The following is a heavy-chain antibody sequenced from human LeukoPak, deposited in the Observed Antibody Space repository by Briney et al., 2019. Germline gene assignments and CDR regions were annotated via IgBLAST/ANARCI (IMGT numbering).Heavy chain of an antibody. D-gene: IGHD6-19*01. Sequence: SETLSLTCTVSGGSISSYYWSWIRQFPGKGLEWIGFIYYSGTTNYNPSLKSRVTVSVDTSKNQFSLKLSSVTAADTAVHFCVRGGWYPFDYWGQGTLVTVSS. CDR3: VRGGWYPFDY. V-gene: IGHV4-59*01. CDR1: GGSISSYY. J-gene: IGHJ4*02. CDR2: IYYSGTT.